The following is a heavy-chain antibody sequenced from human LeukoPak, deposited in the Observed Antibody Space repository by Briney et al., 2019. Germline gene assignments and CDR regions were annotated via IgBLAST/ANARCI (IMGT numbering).Heavy chain of an antibody. CDR1: GGSISSYY. CDR2: IYYSGST. J-gene: IGHJ4*02. CDR3: ARGLMMAVAGRGEFHY. D-gene: IGHD6-13*01. V-gene: IGHV4-59*01. Sequence: SQTLSLTCTVSGGSISSYYWSWIRQPPGKGIEWIGYIYYSGSTNYNPSLKSRVTISVDTSKNQFSLKLSSVTAADTAVYYCARGLMMAVAGRGEFHYWGQGTLVTVSS.